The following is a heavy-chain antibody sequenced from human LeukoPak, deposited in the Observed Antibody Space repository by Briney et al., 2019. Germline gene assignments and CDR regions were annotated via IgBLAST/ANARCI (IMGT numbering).Heavy chain of an antibody. D-gene: IGHD6-13*01. CDR2: ISSSGSTI. Sequence: GGTLRLSCAASGFTFSSYEMNWVRQAPGKGLEWVSYISSSGSTIYYADSVKGRFTISRDNAKNSLYLQMTILRAEDTAVYYCARYFGPNRRSSVAVYWGQGTLVTVSS. V-gene: IGHV3-48*03. CDR3: ARYFGPNRRSSVAVY. CDR1: GFTFSSYE. J-gene: IGHJ4*02.